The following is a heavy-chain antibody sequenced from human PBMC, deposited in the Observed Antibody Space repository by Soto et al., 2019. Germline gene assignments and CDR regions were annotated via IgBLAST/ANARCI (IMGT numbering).Heavy chain of an antibody. CDR1: GYTFTNYG. J-gene: IGHJ4*02. Sequence: QVQLVQSGAEVKKPGASVKVSCKASGYTFTNYGINWVRQAPGQGLEWMGWISANNGNTHYAQKIQGRVTMTTDTATSTAYMELRSLRSDDTAVYYCARVQSGYDFAYWGQGTLVTVSS. D-gene: IGHD5-12*01. CDR3: ARVQSGYDFAY. V-gene: IGHV1-18*01. CDR2: ISANNGNT.